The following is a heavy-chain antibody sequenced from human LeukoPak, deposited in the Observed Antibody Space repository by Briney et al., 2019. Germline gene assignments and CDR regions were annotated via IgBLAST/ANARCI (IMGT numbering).Heavy chain of an antibody. D-gene: IGHD4-17*01. J-gene: IGHJ4*02. CDR1: GFTFSSYS. CDR3: AKGAFYYGDYRDTGDYFDY. Sequence: PGGSLRLSCAASGFTFSSYSMNWVRQAPGKGLEWVSSISSSSSYIYYADSVKGRFTISRDNAKNSLYLQMNSLRAEDTAVYYCAKGAFYYGDYRDTGDYFDYWGQGTLVTVSS. V-gene: IGHV3-21*04. CDR2: ISSSSSYI.